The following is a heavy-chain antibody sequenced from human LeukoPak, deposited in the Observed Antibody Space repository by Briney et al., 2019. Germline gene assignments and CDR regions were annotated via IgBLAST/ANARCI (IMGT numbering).Heavy chain of an antibody. Sequence: GASVKVSCKASGYTFTSYDINWVRQATGQGLEWMGWMNPNSGNTGYAQKFQGRVTMTRNTSISTAYMELSSLRSEDTAVYCCARMWSSGYYGYYYYYYMDVWGKGTTVTISS. CDR3: ARMWSSGYYGYYYYYYMDV. D-gene: IGHD3-22*01. V-gene: IGHV1-8*01. J-gene: IGHJ6*03. CDR1: GYTFTSYD. CDR2: MNPNSGNT.